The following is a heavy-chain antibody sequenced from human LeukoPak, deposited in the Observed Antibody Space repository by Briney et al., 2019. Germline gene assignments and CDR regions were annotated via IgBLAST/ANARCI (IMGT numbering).Heavy chain of an antibody. J-gene: IGHJ5*02. CDR2: IYAGDCDT. D-gene: IGHD2-2*01. CDR1: GYSFTSFW. CDR3: ARTWWEDIVVVPAAPSNWFDP. V-gene: IGHV5-51*01. Sequence: TGEPLKISCKGSGYSFTSFWIAWVPQIPGKGLKWMRIIYAGDCDTRYSPSFQGQVTISADKSISTAYLQWSSLKASDTAMYYCARTWWEDIVVVPAAPSNWFDPWGQGTLVTVSS.